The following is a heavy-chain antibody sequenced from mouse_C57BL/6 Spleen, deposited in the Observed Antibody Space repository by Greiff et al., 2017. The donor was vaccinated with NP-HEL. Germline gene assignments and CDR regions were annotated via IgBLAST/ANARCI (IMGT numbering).Heavy chain of an antibody. J-gene: IGHJ3*01. Sequence: VQLQQSGAELVRPGTSVKVSCKASGYAFTNYLIEWVKQRPGQGLEWIGVINPGSGGTNYNEKFKGKATLTVDKSSSTAYMQLSSLTSEDSAVYYCARGDSAWGQGTLVTVSA. CDR3: ARGDSA. D-gene: IGHD2-12*01. CDR1: GYAFTNYL. V-gene: IGHV1-54*01. CDR2: INPGSGGT.